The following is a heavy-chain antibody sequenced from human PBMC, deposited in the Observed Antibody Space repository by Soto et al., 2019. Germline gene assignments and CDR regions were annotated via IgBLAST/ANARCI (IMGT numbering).Heavy chain of an antibody. D-gene: IGHD6-19*01. CDR1: GFTFSSYD. J-gene: IGHJ6*02. CDR3: ARVHSGWQDYYYYGMSV. CDR2: IGTAGDT. Sequence: EVQLVESGGGLVQPGGSLRRSCAASGFTFSSYDMHCVRQATGKGLEWVSAIGTAGDTDYPGSVKGRFTISREKAKNSLYLQRNSRRAEDTAVYYSARVHSGWQDYYYYGMSVWGQGTTVTVS. V-gene: IGHV3-13*01.